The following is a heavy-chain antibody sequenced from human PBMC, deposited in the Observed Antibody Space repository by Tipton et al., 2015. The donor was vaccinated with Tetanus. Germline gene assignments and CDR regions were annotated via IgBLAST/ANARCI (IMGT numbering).Heavy chain of an antibody. CDR1: GYIFTNYW. Sequence: QLVQSGAEVKKPGESLKISCRASGYIFTNYWIAWVRQMPGKGLEYMGIIFPSDSETRYNPTFRGQVTMSVDKAPNTAYLQWSSLVASDSAVYYCARHGSIGARQNRFDAWGQGTPVTVSS. D-gene: IGHD6-6*01. CDR2: IFPSDSET. CDR3: ARHGSIGARQNRFDA. V-gene: IGHV5-51*01. J-gene: IGHJ5*02.